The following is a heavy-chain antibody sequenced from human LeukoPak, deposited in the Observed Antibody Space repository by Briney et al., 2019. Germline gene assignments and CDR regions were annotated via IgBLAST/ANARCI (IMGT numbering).Heavy chain of an antibody. CDR1: GGSFSGYY. D-gene: IGHD2-8*02. CDR3: ARGPWSYFHS. CDR2: INHSGST. J-gene: IGHJ4*02. V-gene: IGHV4-34*01. Sequence: SETLSLTCAVYGGSFSGYYWSWIRQPPGKGLEWIGEINHSGSTNYNPSLKSRVTISVDTSKKQFSLNLSSVTAADTAVYYCARGPWSYFHSWGQGTLVTVSS.